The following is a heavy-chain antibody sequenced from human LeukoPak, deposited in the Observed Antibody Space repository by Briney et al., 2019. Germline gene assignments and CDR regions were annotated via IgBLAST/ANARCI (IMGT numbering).Heavy chain of an antibody. CDR2: ISYDGSNK. D-gene: IGHD6-13*01. CDR3: ARESRTWQSSWANTPPTPWGY. Sequence: PGGSLRLSCAASGFTFSSYAMHWVRQAPGKGLEWVAVISYDGSNKYYADSVKGRFTISRDNSKNTLYLQMNSLRAEDTAVYYCARESRTWQSSWANTPPTPWGYWGQGTLVTVSS. J-gene: IGHJ4*02. CDR1: GFTFSSYA. V-gene: IGHV3-30-3*01.